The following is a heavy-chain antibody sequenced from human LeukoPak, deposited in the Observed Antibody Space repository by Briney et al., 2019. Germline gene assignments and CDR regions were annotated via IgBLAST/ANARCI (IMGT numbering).Heavy chain of an antibody. Sequence: PGGSLRLSCAASGFTFSSYSMNWVRQAPGKGLEWVSSISSSSSYIYYVDSVKGRFTISRDNAKNSLYLQMNSLRAEDTAVYYCARDLGYYYDSSGFDYWGQGTLVTVSS. D-gene: IGHD3-22*01. J-gene: IGHJ4*02. CDR2: ISSSSSYI. V-gene: IGHV3-21*01. CDR3: ARDLGYYYDSSGFDY. CDR1: GFTFSSYS.